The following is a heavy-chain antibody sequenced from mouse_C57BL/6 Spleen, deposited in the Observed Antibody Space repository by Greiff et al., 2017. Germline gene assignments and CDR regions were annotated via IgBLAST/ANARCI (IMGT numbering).Heavy chain of an antibody. CDR3: ARDYYGSSYWFAY. Sequence: LQQPGAELVMPGASVKLSCKASGYTFTSYWMHWVQQRPGQGLEWIGDIDPSDSYTNSNQKFKGKSTFTVDKSSSTAYLQLSSLTSEGAAVYYCARDYYGSSYWFAYWGQGTLVTVSA. CDR1: GYTFTSYW. D-gene: IGHD1-1*01. J-gene: IGHJ3*01. V-gene: IGHV1-69*01. CDR2: IDPSDSYT.